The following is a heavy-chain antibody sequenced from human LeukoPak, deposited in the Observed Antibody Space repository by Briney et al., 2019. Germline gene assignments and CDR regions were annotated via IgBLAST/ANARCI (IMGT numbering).Heavy chain of an antibody. D-gene: IGHD4-11*01. V-gene: IGHV4-30-2*01. CDR3: ARTVTTTHFDY. CDR2: IYHSGGT. Sequence: PSQTLSLTCAVSGGSISSSGYSWSWIRQPPGKGLEWIGYIYHSGGTYYNPSLKSRVTISVDRSSNQFSLKLTSVTAADTAVYYCARTVTTTHFDYWGQGTPVTVSS. CDR1: GGSISSSGYS. J-gene: IGHJ4*02.